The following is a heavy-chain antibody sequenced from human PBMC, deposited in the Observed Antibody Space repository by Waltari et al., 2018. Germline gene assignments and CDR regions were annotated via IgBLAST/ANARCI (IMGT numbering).Heavy chain of an antibody. CDR3: AHTVGYYYDSSGYQ. D-gene: IGHD3-22*01. J-gene: IGHJ4*02. CDR1: GFSLRTSGVG. V-gene: IGHV2-5*01. Sequence: QNTLKESGPTLVKHTQTLTLTCTFSGFSLRTSGVGVGWIREPPGKALEWLALIYWNDDKRYSPSLKSRLTITKDTSKNQVVLTMTNMDPVDTATYYCAHTVGYYYDSSGYQWGQGTLVTVSS. CDR2: IYWNDDK.